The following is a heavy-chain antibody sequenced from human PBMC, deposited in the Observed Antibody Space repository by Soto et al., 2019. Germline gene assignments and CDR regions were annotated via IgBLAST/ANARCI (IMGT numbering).Heavy chain of an antibody. D-gene: IGHD3-22*01. Sequence: PGGALRPSCAASGFTFSNYAMHWVRQAPGRVLEWVAVISYDESNRYYADSVKGRFTISRDNSKNTLFLQMNSLRAEDTAVYYCAREGSYYDSSGIDYWGQGTLVTVSS. CDR3: AREGSYYDSSGIDY. CDR1: GFTFSNYA. V-gene: IGHV3-30-3*01. J-gene: IGHJ4*02. CDR2: ISYDESNR.